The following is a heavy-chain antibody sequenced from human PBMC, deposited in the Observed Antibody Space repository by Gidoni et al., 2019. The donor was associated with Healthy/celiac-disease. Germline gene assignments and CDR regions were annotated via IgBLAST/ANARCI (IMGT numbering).Heavy chain of an antibody. J-gene: IGHJ4*02. CDR3: ATYYYDSSGVDY. V-gene: IGHV1-8*01. D-gene: IGHD3-22*01. CDR2: MNPNSGNT. CDR1: GYTFTSYD. Sequence: QVQLVQYGAEVTKPGASLKVSCNASGYTFTSYDINWVRQATGQGLEWMGWMNPNSGNTGYAQKFQGRVTMTRNTSISTAYMELSSLRSEDTAVYYCATYYYDSSGVDYWGQGTLVTVSS.